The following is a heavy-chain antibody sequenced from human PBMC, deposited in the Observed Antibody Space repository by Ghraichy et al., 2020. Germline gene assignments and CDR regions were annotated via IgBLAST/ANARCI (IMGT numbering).Heavy chain of an antibody. D-gene: IGHD3-16*01. CDR2: INHSGST. Sequence: SETLSLTCAVYGGSFSGYYWSWIRQPPGKGLEWIGEINHSGSTNYNPSLKSRVTISVDTSKNQFSLKLSSVTAADTAVYYCARGPHPGGRWDDDYWGQGTLVTVSS. CDR1: GGSFSGYY. CDR3: ARGPHPGGRWDDDY. V-gene: IGHV4-34*01. J-gene: IGHJ4*02.